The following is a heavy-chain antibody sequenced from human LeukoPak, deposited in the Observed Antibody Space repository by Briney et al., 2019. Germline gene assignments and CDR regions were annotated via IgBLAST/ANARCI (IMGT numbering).Heavy chain of an antibody. J-gene: IGHJ5*02. V-gene: IGHV3-48*03. CDR2: ISSSGNTI. D-gene: IGHD2-8*02. CDR3: AKVPSGP. CDR1: GFNFSSYE. Sequence: GGSLRLSCAASGFNFSSYEMNWVRQSPGKGLEWVSYISSSGNTIYYADSVKGRFTISRDNSKNTLYLQMNSLRAEDTAVYYCAKVPSGPWGQGTLVTVSS.